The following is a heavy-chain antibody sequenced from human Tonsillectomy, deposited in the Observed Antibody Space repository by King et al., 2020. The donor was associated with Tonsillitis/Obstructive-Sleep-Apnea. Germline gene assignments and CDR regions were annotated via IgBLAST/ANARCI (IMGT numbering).Heavy chain of an antibody. CDR3: ARSRWYSSSLDYYYYIDV. V-gene: IGHV4-28*01. CDR2: IYYSGST. Sequence: LQLQESGPGLVKPSDTLSLTCAVSGYSISSDNWWGWIRQPPGKGLEWIGYIYYSGSTYYNVSLKSRVTMSVDTSKNQFSLKLSSVTAVDTAVYYCARSRWYSSSLDYYYYIDVWGKGTTVTVSS. J-gene: IGHJ6*03. CDR1: GYSISSDNW. D-gene: IGHD6-6*01.